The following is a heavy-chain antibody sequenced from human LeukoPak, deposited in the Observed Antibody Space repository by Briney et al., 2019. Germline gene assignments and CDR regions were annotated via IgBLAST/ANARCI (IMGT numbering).Heavy chain of an antibody. J-gene: IGHJ4*02. D-gene: IGHD1-26*01. CDR2: IRSDGSIT. V-gene: IGHV3-74*01. Sequence: PGGSLRLSCAASGFTFSTYWMRWVRQAPGKGLAWVSVIRSDGSITTYADSVKGRFTISRDTAKNTLYLQMNSLRAEDTAVYYCARDGRSGNFDKWGQGTLVSVSS. CDR3: ARDGRSGNFDK. CDR1: GFTFSTYW.